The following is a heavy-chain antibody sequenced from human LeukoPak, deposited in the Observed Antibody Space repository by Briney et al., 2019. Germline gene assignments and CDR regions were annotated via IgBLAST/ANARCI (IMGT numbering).Heavy chain of an antibody. V-gene: IGHV3-13*01. CDR1: GFTFSSYD. D-gene: IGHD3-9*01. CDR3: ARAGTYYDILTGRRSRAFDI. CDR2: IGTAGDT. J-gene: IGHJ3*02. Sequence: GGSLRLSCAASGFTFSSYDMHWVRQATGKGLEWVSAIGTAGDTYYPGSVKGRFTISRENAKNSLYLQMNSLRAGDTAVYYCARAGTYYDILTGRRSRAFDIWGQETMVTVSS.